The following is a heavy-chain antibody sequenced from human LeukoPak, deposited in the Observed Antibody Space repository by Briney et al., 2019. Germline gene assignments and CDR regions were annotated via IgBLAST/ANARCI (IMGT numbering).Heavy chain of an antibody. J-gene: IGHJ4*02. Sequence: PSETLSLTCTVSGGSISSSSYYWGWIRQPPGKGLEWIGSIYYSGSTYYNPSLKSRVTISVDTSKNQFSLKLSSVTAADTAVYYCARTDGLNYYDSSGYYYYWGQGTLVTVSS. CDR2: IYYSGST. CDR3: ARTDGLNYYDSSGYYYY. CDR1: GGSISSSSYY. D-gene: IGHD3-22*01. V-gene: IGHV4-39*07.